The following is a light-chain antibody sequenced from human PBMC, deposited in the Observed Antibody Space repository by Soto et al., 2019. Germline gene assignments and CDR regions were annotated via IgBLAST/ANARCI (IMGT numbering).Light chain of an antibody. CDR1: QTVRNNY. Sequence: VLTQYTGTLSLSPGERATLSCRASQTVRNNYLAWYQQKPGQAPRLLIYDASSRATGIPDRFSGGGSGTDFTLTISRLEPEDFAVYYCQQFSSYPLTFGGGAKVDIK. J-gene: IGKJ4*01. V-gene: IGKV3-20*01. CDR2: DAS. CDR3: QQFSSYPLT.